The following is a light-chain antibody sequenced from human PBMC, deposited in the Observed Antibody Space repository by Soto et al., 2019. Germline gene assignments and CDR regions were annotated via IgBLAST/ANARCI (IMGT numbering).Light chain of an antibody. CDR2: EGT. CDR3: SSYIGSSTYV. CDR1: SSDVGTYNL. V-gene: IGLV2-14*02. Sequence: QSALTQPASVSGSPGQSITISCTGTSSDVGTYNLVSWYQQHPGKAPKHMVYEGTKRPSGVSNRFSGSKSGNTASLTISGLQAEDEADYYCSSYIGSSTYVFGTGTKVTVL. J-gene: IGLJ1*01.